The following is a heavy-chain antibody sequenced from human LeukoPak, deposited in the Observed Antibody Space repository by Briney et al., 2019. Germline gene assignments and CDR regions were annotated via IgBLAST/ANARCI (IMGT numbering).Heavy chain of an antibody. V-gene: IGHV4-39*01. Sequence: PSETLSLTCTVSGGSISSNNYYWGWIRQPPGKGLEWIGNIYYSGSTYYNPSLKSRVTISVGTSKNQFSLKLSSVTASDTAVYYCARQSYNPDAFDIWGQGTMVTVSS. J-gene: IGHJ3*02. CDR3: ARQSYNPDAFDI. CDR1: GGSISSNNYY. D-gene: IGHD1-14*01. CDR2: IYYSGST.